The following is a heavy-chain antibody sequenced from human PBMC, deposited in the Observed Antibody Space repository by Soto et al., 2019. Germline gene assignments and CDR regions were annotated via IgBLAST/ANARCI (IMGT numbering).Heavy chain of an antibody. Sequence: GGSLRLSCAASGFTFTNFGLTWVRQAPGKGLEWVSSVTANGANTYYADSVRGRFTISRDNSKNTLYLQMNSLRAEDTAVYCCAKRRIFVEYWGQGTLVTVSS. J-gene: IGHJ4*02. V-gene: IGHV3-23*01. CDR3: AKRRIFVEY. D-gene: IGHD2-15*01. CDR1: GFTFTNFG. CDR2: VTANGANT.